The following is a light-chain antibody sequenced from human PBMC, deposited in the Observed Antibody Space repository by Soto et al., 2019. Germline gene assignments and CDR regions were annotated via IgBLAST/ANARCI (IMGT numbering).Light chain of an antibody. Sequence: QSVLPQPASVSGSPGQSITISCTGTSSDVGSYNLVSWYQQHPGKAPKLMIYEGSKRPSGVSNRFSGSKSGNTASLTISGLQAEDEADYYCCSYAGSSTPVVFGGGTQLTVL. CDR1: SSDVGSYNL. V-gene: IGLV2-23*01. CDR2: EGS. CDR3: CSYAGSSTPVV. J-gene: IGLJ2*01.